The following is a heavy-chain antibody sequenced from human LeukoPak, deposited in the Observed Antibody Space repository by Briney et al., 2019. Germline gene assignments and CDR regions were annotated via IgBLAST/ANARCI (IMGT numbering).Heavy chain of an antibody. Sequence: SETLSLTCNVSGGSMSNIYYWGWIRQPPGKGLEWIGRIYTTVTTNYNSALKSRLTMSVDTSRNQFSLNLSSVTAADTAVYYCAREDSGSYRSFDYWGQGTLVTVSS. CDR3: AREDSGSYRSFDY. CDR1: GGSMSNIYY. D-gene: IGHD1-26*01. V-gene: IGHV4-4*07. J-gene: IGHJ4*02. CDR2: IYTTVTT.